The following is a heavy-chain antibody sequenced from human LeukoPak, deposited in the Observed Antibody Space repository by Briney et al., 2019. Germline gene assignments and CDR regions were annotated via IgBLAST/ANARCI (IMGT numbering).Heavy chain of an antibody. CDR1: GFTFSDYY. CDR2: ISSSSYT. V-gene: IGHV3-11*05. Sequence: GGSLRLSCAASGFTFSDYYMSWIRQAPGKGLEWVSYISSSSYTNYADSVKGRFTISRDNAKNSLYLQMNSLRAEDTALYYCAKDIGSWFGEYGLDYWGQGTLVTVSS. J-gene: IGHJ4*02. CDR3: AKDIGSWFGEYGLDY. D-gene: IGHD3-10*01.